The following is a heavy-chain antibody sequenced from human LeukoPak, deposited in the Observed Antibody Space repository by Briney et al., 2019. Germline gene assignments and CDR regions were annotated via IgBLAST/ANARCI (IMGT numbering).Heavy chain of an antibody. Sequence: SETLSLTCAVYGGSLSGYFWSWIRQPPGKGLEWIAEVNHNGGTNNNPSLKSRVTISVDTSKNQFSLKLSSVTAADTAVYYCARSRSVYQLLQVGAFDIWGQGTMVTVSS. CDR2: VNHNGGT. V-gene: IGHV4-34*01. CDR3: ARSRSVYQLLQVGAFDI. J-gene: IGHJ3*02. D-gene: IGHD2-2*01. CDR1: GGSLSGYF.